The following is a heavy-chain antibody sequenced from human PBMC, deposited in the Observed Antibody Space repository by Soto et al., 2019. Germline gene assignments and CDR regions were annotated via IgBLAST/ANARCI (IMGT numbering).Heavy chain of an antibody. CDR2: IRSKANSYAT. CDR1: GFTFSGSA. Sequence: GGSLRLSCAASGFTFSGSAMHWVRQASGKGLEWVGRIRSKANSYATAYAASVKGRFTISRDDSKNTAYLQMNSLKTEDTAVYYCTIGYSSSASYYYYYGMDVWGQGTTVTVSS. V-gene: IGHV3-73*01. D-gene: IGHD6-6*01. J-gene: IGHJ6*02. CDR3: TIGYSSSASYYYYYGMDV.